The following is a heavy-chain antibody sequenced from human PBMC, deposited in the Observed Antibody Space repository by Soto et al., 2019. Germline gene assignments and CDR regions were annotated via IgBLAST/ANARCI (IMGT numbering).Heavy chain of an antibody. CDR1: GYTFTSYD. V-gene: IGHV1-8*01. CDR2: MNVNTGYT. CDR3: VRGGGGGLFDP. Sequence: ASVKVSCKASGYTFTSYDIHWVLQATGQGLEWMGWMNVNTGYTDSAQRFRGRVTLTKTTSITTAYMELNSLTVDDTAIYYCVRGGGGGLFDPWGQGSMVTVSS. J-gene: IGHJ5*02. D-gene: IGHD2-15*01.